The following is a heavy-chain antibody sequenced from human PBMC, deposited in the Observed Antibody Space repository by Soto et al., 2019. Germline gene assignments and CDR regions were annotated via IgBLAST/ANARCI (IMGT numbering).Heavy chain of an antibody. CDR3: ARSGCSGGSCYSYYFDY. CDR1: GYTFTSYG. CDR2: ISAYNGNT. D-gene: IGHD2-15*01. V-gene: IGHV1-18*01. J-gene: IGHJ4*02. Sequence: QVQLVQSGAEVKKPGASVKVSCKASGYTFTSYGISWLRQAPGQGLEWMGWISAYNGNTNYAQKLQGRVTMTTDTSTSTAYMELRSLRSDATAVYYCARSGCSGGSCYSYYFDYWGQGTLVTVSS.